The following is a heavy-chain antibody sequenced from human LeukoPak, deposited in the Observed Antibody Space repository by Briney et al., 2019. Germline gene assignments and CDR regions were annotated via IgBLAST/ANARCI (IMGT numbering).Heavy chain of an antibody. D-gene: IGHD3-3*01. Sequence: GGSLRLSCAASGFTFSSYAMSWVRQAPGKGLEWVSAISGSGGSTYYADSVKGRFTISRDNSKNTLYLQMNSLRAEDPAVYYCANTYSDFWSGFMGDYWGQGTLVTVSS. J-gene: IGHJ4*02. CDR1: GFTFSSYA. V-gene: IGHV3-23*01. CDR3: ANTYSDFWSGFMGDY. CDR2: ISGSGGST.